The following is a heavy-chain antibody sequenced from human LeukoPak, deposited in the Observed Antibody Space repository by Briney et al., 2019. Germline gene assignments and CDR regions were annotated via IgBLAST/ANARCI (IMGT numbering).Heavy chain of an antibody. Sequence: GGSLRLSCAASGFTFSSYSMNWVHQAPGKGLEWVSYFSSSSSTIYYADSVKGRFTISRDNAKNSLYLQMNSLRAEDTAVYYCAREMEYYDFWSGSRHRYFDLWGRGTLVTVSS. CDR2: FSSSSSTI. D-gene: IGHD3-3*01. V-gene: IGHV3-48*01. CDR3: AREMEYYDFWSGSRHRYFDL. CDR1: GFTFSSYS. J-gene: IGHJ2*01.